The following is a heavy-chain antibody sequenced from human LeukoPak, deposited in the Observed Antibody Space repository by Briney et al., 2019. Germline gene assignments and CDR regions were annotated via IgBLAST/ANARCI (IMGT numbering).Heavy chain of an antibody. Sequence: PSETLSLTCTVSGGSISTYSWSWIRQPPGKGLEWIGCRYDGGSDLYNLSLKSRVTISVDASEKQISLSLRSVTAADTAIYYCANTTRVAPDGRAEYFQHWGQGTLVTVSS. V-gene: IGHV4-59*03. CDR1: GGSISTYS. D-gene: IGHD5-24*01. J-gene: IGHJ1*01. CDR3: ANTTRVAPDGRAEYFQH. CDR2: RYDGGSD.